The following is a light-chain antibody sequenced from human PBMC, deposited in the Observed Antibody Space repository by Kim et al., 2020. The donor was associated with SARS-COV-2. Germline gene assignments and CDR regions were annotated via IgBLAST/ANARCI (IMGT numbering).Light chain of an antibody. J-gene: IGKJ4*01. CDR1: QSLDSSD. CDR2: GAS. Sequence: LAWSPGERATLSCRASQSLDSSDLAWYQQVPGQAPRLLLHGASSRATGIPDRFSGRGAGTDFTLTISRLEPEDFGIYYCQQFGATFGGGTKVDIK. V-gene: IGKV3-20*01. CDR3: QQFGAT.